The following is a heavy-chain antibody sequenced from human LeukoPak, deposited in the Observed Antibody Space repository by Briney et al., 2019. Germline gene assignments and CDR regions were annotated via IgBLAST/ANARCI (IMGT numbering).Heavy chain of an antibody. D-gene: IGHD3-22*01. CDR3: ARMYYYDSSGYADAFDI. CDR1: GGSISSYY. Sequence: PSETLSLTCTVSGGSISSYYWSWIRQPPGNGLEWIGYIYYSGSTNYNPSLKSRVTISVDTSKNQFSLKLSSVTAADTAVYYCARMYYYDSSGYADAFDIWGQGTMVTVSS. CDR2: IYYSGST. J-gene: IGHJ3*02. V-gene: IGHV4-59*08.